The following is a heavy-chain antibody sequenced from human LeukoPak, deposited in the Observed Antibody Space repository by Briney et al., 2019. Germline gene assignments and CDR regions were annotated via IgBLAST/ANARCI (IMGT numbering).Heavy chain of an antibody. CDR1: GGTFSSYA. CDR2: IIPIFGTA. Sequence: SVSVSCKASGGTFSSYAISWVRQAPGQGLEWMGGIIPIFGTANYAQKFQGRVTITADESTSTAYMELSSLRSEDTAVYYCAIGYSGSYHLDAFDIWGQGTMVTVSS. D-gene: IGHD1-26*01. CDR3: AIGYSGSYHLDAFDI. V-gene: IGHV1-69*01. J-gene: IGHJ3*02.